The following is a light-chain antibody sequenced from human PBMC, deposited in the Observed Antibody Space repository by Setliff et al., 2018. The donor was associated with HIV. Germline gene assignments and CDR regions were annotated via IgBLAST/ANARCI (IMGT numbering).Light chain of an antibody. CDR3: CSYARGSTYV. J-gene: IGLJ1*01. CDR2: DVS. Sequence: SVLTQPASVSGSPGQSITISCTGTSGDIGRYNYVSWYQQYPGKGPTLVIFDVSERPSGVSNRFSGSKSGNTASLIISGLQPDDEADYYCCSYARGSTYVFGSGTKVTVL. V-gene: IGLV2-14*03. CDR1: SGDIGRYNY.